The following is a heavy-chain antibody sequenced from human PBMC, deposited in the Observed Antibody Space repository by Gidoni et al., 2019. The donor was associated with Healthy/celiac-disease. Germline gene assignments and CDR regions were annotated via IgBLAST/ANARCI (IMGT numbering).Heavy chain of an antibody. Sequence: QVQLVQSGAEVKKPGASVKVSCKASGYTFTGYSMHWGRQAPGQGLEWMGWINHNSGGTNYAQKFQGWVTMTRDTSISTAYMELSRLRSDDTAVYYCARDLSSSWYHAFDIWGQGTMVTVSS. CDR3: ARDLSSSWYHAFDI. J-gene: IGHJ3*02. CDR2: INHNSGGT. V-gene: IGHV1-2*04. D-gene: IGHD6-13*01. CDR1: GYTFTGYS.